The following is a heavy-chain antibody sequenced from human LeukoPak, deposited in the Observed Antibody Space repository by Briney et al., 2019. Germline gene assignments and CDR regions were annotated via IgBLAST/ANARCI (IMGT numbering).Heavy chain of an antibody. D-gene: IGHD6-19*01. Sequence: GGSLRLSCAASGFTFSGSAMHWVRQASGKGLEWVGRIRSKANSYATAYAASVKGRFTISRDDSKNTAYLQMNSLKTEDTAVYYCTTCPPNRSGWYVRGDYFDYWGQGTLVTVSS. CDR3: TTCPPNRSGWYVRGDYFDY. J-gene: IGHJ4*02. CDR1: GFTFSGSA. CDR2: IRSKANSYAT. V-gene: IGHV3-73*01.